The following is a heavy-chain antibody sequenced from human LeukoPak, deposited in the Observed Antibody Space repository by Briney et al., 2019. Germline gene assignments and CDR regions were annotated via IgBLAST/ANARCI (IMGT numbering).Heavy chain of an antibody. CDR3: ARDGTYYYDSSGPPTNFDI. Sequence: SETLSLTCTVSGGSISSDSYYWSWIRQPAGKGLEWIGRIYTSGSTNYNTSLKSRVTISVDTSKTQFSLKLSSVPAADTAVYYCARDGTYYYDSSGPPTNFDIWGQGTMVTVSS. J-gene: IGHJ3*02. CDR1: GGSISSDSYY. D-gene: IGHD3-22*01. V-gene: IGHV4-61*02. CDR2: IYTSGST.